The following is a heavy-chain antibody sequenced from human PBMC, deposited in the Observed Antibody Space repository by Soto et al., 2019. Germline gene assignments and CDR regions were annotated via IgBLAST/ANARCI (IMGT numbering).Heavy chain of an antibody. D-gene: IGHD4-17*01. CDR2: IYYSGST. CDR1: GGSISSYC. V-gene: IGHV4-59*01. CDR3: ATLDYGGNFDY. Sequence: SETLSLTCTVSGGSISSYCWSWIRQPPGKGLEWIGYIYYSGSTNYNPSLKSRVTISVDTSKNQFSLKLSSVTAADTAVYYCATLDYGGNFDYWGQGTLVTVSS. J-gene: IGHJ4*02.